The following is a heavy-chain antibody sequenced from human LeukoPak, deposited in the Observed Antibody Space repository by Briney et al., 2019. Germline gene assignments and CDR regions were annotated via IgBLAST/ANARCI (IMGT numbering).Heavy chain of an antibody. V-gene: IGHV1-8*01. CDR1: GYTFTSYD. CDR2: MNPNSGNT. Sequence: ASVKVSCKASGYTFTSYDINWVRQATGQGLERMGWMNPNSGNTGYAQKFQGRVTMTRNTSISTAYMELSSLRSEDTAVYYCARGERRPQVWFDPWGQGTLVTVSS. J-gene: IGHJ5*02. CDR3: ARGERRPQVWFDP. D-gene: IGHD1-1*01.